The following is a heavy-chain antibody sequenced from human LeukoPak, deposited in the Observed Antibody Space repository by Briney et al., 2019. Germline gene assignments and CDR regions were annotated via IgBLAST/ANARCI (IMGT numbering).Heavy chain of an antibody. CDR3: ASVSTVTTYYYYGMDV. D-gene: IGHD4-17*01. J-gene: IGHJ6*02. Sequence: GGSRRLSCAASGFTFSDYYMSWIRQAPGKGLEWVSYISSSGSTIYYADSVKGRFTISRDNAKNSLYLQMNSLRAEDTAVYYCASVSTVTTYYYYGMDVWGQGTTVTVSS. V-gene: IGHV3-11*01. CDR1: GFTFSDYY. CDR2: ISSSGSTI.